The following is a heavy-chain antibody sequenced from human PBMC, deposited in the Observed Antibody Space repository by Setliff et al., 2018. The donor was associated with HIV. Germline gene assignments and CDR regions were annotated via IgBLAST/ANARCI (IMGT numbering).Heavy chain of an antibody. J-gene: IGHJ3*01. D-gene: IGHD3-3*01. V-gene: IGHV4-34*01. Sequence: SETLSLTCSVYGGSFSDYYWTWIRQSPAKGLVWIGEINHSGSTNYNPSLKSLVTISVDTSKKQFSLKLSSVTAAATAVFYCARHKTNYDFYAFDVWGQGTMVTVSS. CDR2: INHSGST. CDR1: GGSFSDYY. CDR3: ARHKTNYDFYAFDV.